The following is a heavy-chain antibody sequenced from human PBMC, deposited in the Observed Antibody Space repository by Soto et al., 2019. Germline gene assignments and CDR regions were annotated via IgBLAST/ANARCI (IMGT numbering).Heavy chain of an antibody. D-gene: IGHD6-13*01. J-gene: IGHJ6*02. Sequence: GGSLRLSCAASGFTFSSYSMNWVRQAPGKGLEWVSYISSSSSTIYYADSVKGRFTISRDNAKNSLYLQMNSLRDEDTAVYYCAREGIAAAGTFSYYYYGMDVWGQGTTVTVSS. CDR1: GFTFSSYS. CDR2: ISSSSSTI. V-gene: IGHV3-48*02. CDR3: AREGIAAAGTFSYYYYGMDV.